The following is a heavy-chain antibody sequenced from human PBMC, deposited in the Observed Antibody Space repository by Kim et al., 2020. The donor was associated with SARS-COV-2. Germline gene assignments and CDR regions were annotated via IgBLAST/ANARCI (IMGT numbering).Heavy chain of an antibody. D-gene: IGHD5-18*01. CDR1: GFTFTNYG. V-gene: IGHV3-30*18. J-gene: IGHJ4*01. CDR2: ISYDGSNK. CDR3: AKGFSVQLWTGGLDY. Sequence: GGSLRLSCVASGFTFTNYGMHWVRQAPGKGLEWVAVISYDGSNKYYADSVKGRFTISRDNSKNTLYLQMNSLRAEDTAVYYCAKGFSVQLWTGGLDYWG.